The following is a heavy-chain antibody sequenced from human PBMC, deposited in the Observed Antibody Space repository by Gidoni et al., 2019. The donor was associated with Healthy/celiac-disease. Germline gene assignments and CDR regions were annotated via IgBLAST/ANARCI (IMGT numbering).Heavy chain of an antibody. D-gene: IGHD3-3*01. V-gene: IGHV4-39*01. CDR3: ARHTADFWSGSPYYFDY. CDR2: SDYSGST. J-gene: IGHJ4*02. CDR1: AGSIGSTSYY. Sequence: QLQLQESGPGLVKPSEPLSRTCTVSAGSIGSTSYYWGWVRQPPGKGLEWSGVSDYSGSTYYNPSLKRRVTISVDTSKNQVSLKLSSVTAADTAVYYCARHTADFWSGSPYYFDYWGQGTLVTVSS.